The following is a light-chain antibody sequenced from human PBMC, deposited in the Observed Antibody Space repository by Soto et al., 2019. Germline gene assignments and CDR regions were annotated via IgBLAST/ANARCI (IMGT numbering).Light chain of an antibody. CDR1: QSVSTW. CDR3: QQYDGYSRT. CDR2: KAS. Sequence: DIQMTQSPSTLSASVGDRVTITCRASQSVSTWLAWYQQKPGKAPKLLIHKASSLESGVPSRFSGSGSGTEFTLTISSLQPDDFATYYCQQYDGYSRTFGQGTKLEIK. J-gene: IGKJ2*01. V-gene: IGKV1-5*03.